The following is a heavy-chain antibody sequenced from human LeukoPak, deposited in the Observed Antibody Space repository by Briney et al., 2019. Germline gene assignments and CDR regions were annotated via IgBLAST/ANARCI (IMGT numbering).Heavy chain of an antibody. CDR2: ISSSTSYI. J-gene: IGHJ3*02. V-gene: IGHV3-21*01. Sequence: PGGSLRLSCAASGFIFSTYSMNWVRQAPGKGLEWVSSISSSTSYIYYADSVKGRLTISRDNSKNTLYLQMNSLRGEDTAVYYCARDDSSGYSSFGAFDIWGQGTMVTVSS. D-gene: IGHD3-22*01. CDR3: ARDDSSGYSSFGAFDI. CDR1: GFIFSTYS.